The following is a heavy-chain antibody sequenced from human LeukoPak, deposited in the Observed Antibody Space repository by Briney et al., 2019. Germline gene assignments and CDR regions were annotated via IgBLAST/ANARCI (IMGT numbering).Heavy chain of an antibody. Sequence: ASVKVSCRASGYTFTSYGISWVRQAPGRGLEWMGWISAYNGNTNYAQKLQGRVTMTTDTSTSTAYMELRSLRSDDTAVYYCARYFIAVAAVDYWGQGTLVTVSS. CDR3: ARYFIAVAAVDY. J-gene: IGHJ4*02. CDR2: ISAYNGNT. V-gene: IGHV1-18*04. CDR1: GYTFTSYG. D-gene: IGHD6-19*01.